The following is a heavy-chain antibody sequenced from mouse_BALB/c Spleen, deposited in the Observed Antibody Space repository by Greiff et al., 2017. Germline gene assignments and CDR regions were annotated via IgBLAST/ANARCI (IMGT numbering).Heavy chain of an antibody. CDR2: IRNKANGYTT. Sequence: EVMLVESGGGLVQPGGSLRLSCATSGFTFTDYYMSWVRQPPGKELEWLGFIRNKANGYTTEYSASVKGRFTISRDNSQSIIYLQMNTLRAEDSATYYCAKSYDGFDYWGQGTTLTVSS. V-gene: IGHV7-3*02. D-gene: IGHD2-12*01. CDR1: GFTFTDYY. CDR3: AKSYDGFDY. J-gene: IGHJ2*01.